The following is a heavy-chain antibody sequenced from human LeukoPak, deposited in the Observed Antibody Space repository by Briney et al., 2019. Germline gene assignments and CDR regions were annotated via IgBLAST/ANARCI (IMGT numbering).Heavy chain of an antibody. D-gene: IGHD3-3*02. CDR2: ISYNGGST. CDR3: ARRFAAQLAFVDV. J-gene: IGHJ6*04. Sequence: GGSLRLSCAASGFTFTNYAMHWVRQAPGKGLEYVSAISYNGGSTYYADSVKGRFTISRDNSKNTLYLQMGSLIPEDMGVYYCARRFAAQLAFVDVWGKGTTVTVSS. CDR1: GFTFTNYA. V-gene: IGHV3-64*02.